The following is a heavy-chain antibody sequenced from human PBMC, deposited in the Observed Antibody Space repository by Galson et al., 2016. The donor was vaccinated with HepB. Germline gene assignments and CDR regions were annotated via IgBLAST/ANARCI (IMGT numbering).Heavy chain of an antibody. CDR3: ARLRRLTIFGVASSGYYFDY. D-gene: IGHD3-3*01. CDR1: GFTFSNYW. CDR2: IKEDGSEK. V-gene: IGHV3-7*01. J-gene: IGHJ4*02. Sequence: SLRLSCAASGFTFSNYWMSWVRQAPGKGLEWVANIKEDGSEKYYVDSVKGRFTISRDNAENSLYMQMNSLRAEDTAVYYCARLRRLTIFGVASSGYYFDYWGQGTLVTVSS.